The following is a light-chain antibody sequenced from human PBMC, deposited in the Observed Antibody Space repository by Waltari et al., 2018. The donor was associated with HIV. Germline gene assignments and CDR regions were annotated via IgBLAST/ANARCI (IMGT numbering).Light chain of an antibody. J-gene: IGLJ3*02. CDR3: YSAADNNTV. CDR1: VLAKKY. V-gene: IGLV3-27*01. Sequence: SYELTQPSSVSVSQGQTARITCSGDVLAKKYARWFQQRPGQAPVLVIYKDTERPSGIPERFSGSSSGTTVNLTISGAQVVDEGDYYYYSAADNNTVFGGGTKLTVL. CDR2: KDT.